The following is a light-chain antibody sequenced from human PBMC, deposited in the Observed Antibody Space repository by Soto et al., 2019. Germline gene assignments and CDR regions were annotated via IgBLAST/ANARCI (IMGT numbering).Light chain of an antibody. CDR1: QSISNW. CDR3: QQYFSVSLLT. V-gene: IGKV1-5*03. CDR2: RAS. Sequence: DIQMTQSPSTLSASVGDRVTITCRASQSISNWLAWYQQKPGKAPKLLIYRASTLESGVPSRFSGSGSGTEFTLTISSLQPDDFSTYYCQQYFSVSLLTFGGGTKVEIK. J-gene: IGKJ4*01.